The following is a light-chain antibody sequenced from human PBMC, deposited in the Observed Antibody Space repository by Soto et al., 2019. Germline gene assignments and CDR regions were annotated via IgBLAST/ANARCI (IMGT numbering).Light chain of an antibody. V-gene: IGKV1-39*01. Sequence: IQMTQSPSSLSASVGDRVTLPFRASQSISSYLNWYQQKPGKAPKLLIYAASILQSGVPSRFSGSGSGTDFTLAISSLQPEDFTTYYCQQSYSIPQTFGHGTKVDIK. J-gene: IGKJ1*01. CDR1: QSISSY. CDR2: AAS. CDR3: QQSYSIPQT.